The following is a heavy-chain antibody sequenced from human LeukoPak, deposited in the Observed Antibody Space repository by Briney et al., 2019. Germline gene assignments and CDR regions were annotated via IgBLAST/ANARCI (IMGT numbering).Heavy chain of an antibody. CDR3: AKDVYGDYGGLDY. D-gene: IGHD4-17*01. Sequence: GESLRLSCAASGFTFSTYALSWVRQAPGKGLEWASSIRGSDGSTYYADSVKGRFAISRDNSKNTLYLQMNSLRAEDTATYFCAKDVYGDYGGLDYWGQGTLVTVSS. CDR1: GFTFSTYA. J-gene: IGHJ4*02. CDR2: IRGSDGST. V-gene: IGHV3-23*01.